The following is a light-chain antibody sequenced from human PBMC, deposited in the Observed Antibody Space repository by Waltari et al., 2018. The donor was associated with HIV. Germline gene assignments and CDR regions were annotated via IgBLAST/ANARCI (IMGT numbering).Light chain of an antibody. J-gene: IGLJ2*01. V-gene: IGLV1-44*01. Sequence: QSVLTQPDSVSGTPGQRVTISCSGSSSNIGRNTVSWYQQPPGAAPKLFIFGAHLRPLVVLDRCSGAKAGTSASLAITGLQLDDEAVYFCGVWDDSLSGQSVFGGGTILTVL. CDR3: GVWDDSLSGQSV. CDR2: GAH. CDR1: SSNIGRNT.